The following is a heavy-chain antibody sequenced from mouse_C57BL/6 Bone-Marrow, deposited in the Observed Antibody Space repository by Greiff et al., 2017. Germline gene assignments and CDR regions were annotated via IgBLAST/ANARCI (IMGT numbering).Heavy chain of an antibody. CDR1: GYTFTDYY. D-gene: IGHD2-1*01. V-gene: IGHV1-26*01. CDR3: ARSYYGYYEY. J-gene: IGHJ2*01. Sequence: EVQLQQSGPELVKPGASVKISCKASGYTFTDYYMNWVKQSHGKSLEWIGDSNPNTGGTLYNQKFKGKATLTVDKSSNTAYMELRSLTSEDSAVYYCARSYYGYYEYWGQGTTLTVSS. CDR2: SNPNTGGT.